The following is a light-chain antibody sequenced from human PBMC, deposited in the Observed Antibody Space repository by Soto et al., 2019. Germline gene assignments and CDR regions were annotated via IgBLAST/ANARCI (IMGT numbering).Light chain of an antibody. CDR2: DAS. CDR3: QQRSNWPRT. V-gene: IGKV3-11*01. CDR1: QSVSSY. J-gene: IGKJ1*01. Sequence: EVVLTQSPATLSLSPGERATLSCRASQSVSSYLAWYQQKPGQAPRLLIYDASNRATGIPARFSGSGSGTDFTLTIRSLEPEDFAVYYCQQRSNWPRTFGHGTKVEIK.